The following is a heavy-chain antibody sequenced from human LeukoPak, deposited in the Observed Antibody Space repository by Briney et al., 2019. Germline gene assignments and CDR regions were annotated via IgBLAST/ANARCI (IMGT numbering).Heavy chain of an antibody. J-gene: IGHJ4*02. Sequence: GGSLRLSCEGSGFTFSSISMNWLRQAPGKGLEWVSSVSPNGDTIYHADSVKGRFTTSRDNAKSLLYLEMNSLRVEDTAVYYCTRDLPVPSLVRGIIIYGLIDYWGQGTLVTVSS. CDR2: VSPNGDTI. D-gene: IGHD3-10*01. CDR3: TRDLPVPSLVRGIIIYGLIDY. CDR1: GFTFSSIS. V-gene: IGHV3-21*06.